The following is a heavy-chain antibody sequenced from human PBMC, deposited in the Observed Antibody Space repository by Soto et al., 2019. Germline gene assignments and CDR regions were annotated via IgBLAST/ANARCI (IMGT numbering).Heavy chain of an antibody. CDR1: GFIVSDYF. J-gene: IGHJ4*02. CDR3: ARDGGGSPFFFDY. V-gene: IGHV3-11*01. D-gene: IGHD3-16*01. CDR2: ISGSGSTI. Sequence: WGSLRLSCAASGFIVSDYFMTWIRQAPGKGLEWVSYISGSGSTIYYADSVKGRFTISRDNAKNSLYLQMNSLRAEDTAVYYCARDGGGSPFFFDYWGQATLVTVSS.